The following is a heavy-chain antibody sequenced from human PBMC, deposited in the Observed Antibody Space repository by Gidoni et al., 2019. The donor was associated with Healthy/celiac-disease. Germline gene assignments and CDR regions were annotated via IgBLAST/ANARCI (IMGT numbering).Heavy chain of an antibody. Sequence: QVQLVESGGGVVQRGRSLTLSCAASGFTFRSYGMHWVRQAPGKGLEWVAVIWYDGSNKYYADSVKGRFTISRDKSKNTLYLQMNSLRAEDTAVYYCAREWTIWNYYYGMDVWGQGTTVTVSS. D-gene: IGHD3-3*01. CDR3: AREWTIWNYYYGMDV. J-gene: IGHJ6*02. CDR2: IWYDGSNK. CDR1: GFTFRSYG. V-gene: IGHV3-33*01.